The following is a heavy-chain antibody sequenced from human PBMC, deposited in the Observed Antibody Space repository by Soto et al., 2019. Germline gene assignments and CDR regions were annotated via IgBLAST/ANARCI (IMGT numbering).Heavy chain of an antibody. CDR2: ISYDGSNK. D-gene: IGHD1-7*01. J-gene: IGHJ4*02. CDR3: ARVGTGTIGVVYFDY. Sequence: QVQLVESGVGVVQPGRSLRLSCAASGFTFSSYAMHWVRQAPGKGLELVAVISYDGSNKYYADSVKGRFTISRDNSKNTLYLQMNSLRAEDTAVYYCARVGTGTIGVVYFDYWGQGTLVTVSS. CDR1: GFTFSSYA. V-gene: IGHV3-30-3*01.